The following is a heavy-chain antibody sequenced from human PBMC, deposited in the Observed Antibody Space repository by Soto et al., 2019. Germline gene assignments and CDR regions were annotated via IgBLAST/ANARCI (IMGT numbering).Heavy chain of an antibody. J-gene: IGHJ4*02. CDR2: ISSSSSYI. CDR3: AREGFYYYDSSGIDY. Sequence: GGSLRLSXAASGFTFSSYSMNWVRQAPGKGLEWVSSISSSSSYIYYADSVKGRFTISRDNAKNSLYLQMNSLRAEDTAVYYCAREGFYYYDSSGIDYWGQGTLVTVSS. V-gene: IGHV3-21*01. D-gene: IGHD3-22*01. CDR1: GFTFSSYS.